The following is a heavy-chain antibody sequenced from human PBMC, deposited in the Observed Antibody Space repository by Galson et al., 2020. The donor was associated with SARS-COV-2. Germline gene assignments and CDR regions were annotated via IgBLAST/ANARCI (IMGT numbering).Heavy chain of an antibody. CDR2: IKSKTDGGTT. J-gene: IGHJ4*02. Sequence: GESLKIFCAASGFTFTNAWMSWVRQAPGKGLEWVGRIKSKTDGGTTDYAAPVKGRFSISRDDSTNTLHLQMNSLKTEDTAVYYCAKSPGRDSRNWGQGTLVTVSS. CDR3: AKSPGRDSRN. D-gene: IGHD3-10*01. CDR1: GFTFTNAW. V-gene: IGHV3-15*01.